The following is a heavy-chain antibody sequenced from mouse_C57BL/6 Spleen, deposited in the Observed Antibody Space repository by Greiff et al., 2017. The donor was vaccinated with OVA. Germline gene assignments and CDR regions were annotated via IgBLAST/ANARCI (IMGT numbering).Heavy chain of an antibody. CDR3: ARSGDYYGSRGDFDY. CDR2: IYPGDGDT. D-gene: IGHD1-1*01. Sequence: VQLQQSGPELVKPGASVKISCKASGYAFSSSWMNWVKQRPGKGLEWIGRIYPGDGDTNYNGKFKGKATLTADKSSSTAYMQLSSLTSEDSAVYVCARSGDYYGSRGDFDYWGQGTTLTVSS. J-gene: IGHJ2*01. CDR1: GYAFSSSW. V-gene: IGHV1-82*01.